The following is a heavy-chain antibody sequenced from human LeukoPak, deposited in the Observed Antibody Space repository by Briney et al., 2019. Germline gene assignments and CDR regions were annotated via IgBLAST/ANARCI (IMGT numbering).Heavy chain of an antibody. J-gene: IGHJ4*02. D-gene: IGHD2-2*02. CDR1: GFTFSSYS. Sequence: GGSLRLSCAASGFTFSSYSMNWVRQAPGKGLDWVSSISSSSSYIYYADSVKGRFTISRDNAKNSLYLQMNSLRAEDTAVYYCARDRCSSTSCYSDYWGQGTLVTVSS. CDR2: ISSSSSYI. V-gene: IGHV3-21*01. CDR3: ARDRCSSTSCYSDY.